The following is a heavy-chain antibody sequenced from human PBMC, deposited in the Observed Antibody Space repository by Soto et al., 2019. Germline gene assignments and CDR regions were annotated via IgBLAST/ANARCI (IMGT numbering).Heavy chain of an antibody. V-gene: IGHV3-48*02. CDR3: ARDRTAISGVVDAFDI. Sequence: PGGSLRLSCAASGFTFSRHSMNWVRQAPGKGLEWVSYISSSSSTIYYADSVKGRFTISRDSAKNSLYLQMNSLGDEDTAVYYCARDRTAISGVVDAFDIWGQGTMVTVSS. J-gene: IGHJ3*02. CDR1: GFTFSRHS. D-gene: IGHD2-15*01. CDR2: ISSSSSTI.